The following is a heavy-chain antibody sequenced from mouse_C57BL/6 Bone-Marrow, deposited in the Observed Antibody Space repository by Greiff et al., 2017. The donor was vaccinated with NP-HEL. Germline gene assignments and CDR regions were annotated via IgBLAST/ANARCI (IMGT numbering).Heavy chain of an antibody. J-gene: IGHJ3*01. CDR2: INPSTGGT. CDR3: ARSGLYGSKAY. D-gene: IGHD1-1*01. CDR1: GYSFTGYY. Sequence: EVQLQQSGPELVKPGASVKISCKASGYSFTGYYMNWVKQSPEKSLEWIGEINPSTGGTTYNQKFKAKATLTVDKSSSTAYMQLKSLTSEDSAVYYCARSGLYGSKAYRGQETLVTVSA. V-gene: IGHV1-42*01.